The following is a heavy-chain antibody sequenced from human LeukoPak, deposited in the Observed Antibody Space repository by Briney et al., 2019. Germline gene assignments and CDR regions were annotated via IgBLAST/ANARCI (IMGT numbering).Heavy chain of an antibody. CDR3: AKAMGGIYCHGGSCYHTDFDY. Sequence: PGGSLRLSCAASGFTFSSYAMSWVRQAPGKGLEWVSAISGSGGSTYYADSVKGRFTISRDNSKNTLYLQMNSLRAEDTAVYYCAKAMGGIYCHGGSCYHTDFDYWGQGTLVTVSS. CDR1: GFTFSSYA. J-gene: IGHJ4*02. CDR2: ISGSGGST. V-gene: IGHV3-23*01. D-gene: IGHD2-15*01.